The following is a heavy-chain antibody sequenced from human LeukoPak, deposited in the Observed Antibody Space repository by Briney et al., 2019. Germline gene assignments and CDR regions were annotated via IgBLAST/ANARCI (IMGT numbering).Heavy chain of an antibody. CDR2: IYTSGST. CDR3: ARDRGDGYNPNYGMDV. J-gene: IGHJ6*02. Sequence: SETLSLTCTVSGGSISSYYWSWIRQPAGKGLEWIGRIYTSGSTNYNPSLKSRVTISVDTSKNQFSLKLSSVTAADTAVYYCARDRGDGYNPNYGMDVWGQGTTVTVSS. D-gene: IGHD5-24*01. V-gene: IGHV4-4*07. CDR1: GGSISSYY.